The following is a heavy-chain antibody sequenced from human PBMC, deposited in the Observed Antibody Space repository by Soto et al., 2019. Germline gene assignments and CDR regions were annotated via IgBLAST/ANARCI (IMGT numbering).Heavy chain of an antibody. J-gene: IGHJ4*02. CDR1: GGTFSSYA. V-gene: IGHV1-69*12. Sequence: QVQLVQSGAEVKKPGSSVKVSCKASGGTFSSYAISWVRQAPGQGLEWMGGIIPIFGTPTYAQKFQGRVTITAXXSXSXXYMELSSLRSEDTAVYYCARGGYGYYDSSGYYGYYWGQGTLVTVSS. CDR3: ARGGYGYYDSSGYYGYY. CDR2: IIPIFGTP. D-gene: IGHD3-22*01.